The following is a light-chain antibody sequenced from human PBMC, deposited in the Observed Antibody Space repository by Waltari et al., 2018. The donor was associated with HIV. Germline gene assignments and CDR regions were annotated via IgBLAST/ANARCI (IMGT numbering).Light chain of an antibody. CDR2: ATN. V-gene: IGLV1-40*01. CDR3: QSYDMSQSGSLV. CDR1: RSNIGAGFD. Sequence: QSVLTQPPSVSGAPGQRVTIACTGTRSNIGAGFDVHWYQQIPGNAPKLLLYATNMRPACFPDRFSGSKSRTAASLAITGLQSEDEADYYCQSYDMSQSGSLVFGGGTKLTVL. J-gene: IGLJ2*01.